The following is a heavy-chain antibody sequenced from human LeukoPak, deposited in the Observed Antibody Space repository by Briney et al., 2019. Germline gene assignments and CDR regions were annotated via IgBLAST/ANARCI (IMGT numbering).Heavy chain of an antibody. CDR3: ARILFGYRSGWYAYCDY. J-gene: IGHJ4*02. D-gene: IGHD6-19*01. V-gene: IGHV5-10-1*01. CDR1: GYSFTSYW. Sequence: KPGESLSISCTGSGYSFTSYWIRSVRQMPGKGLEWMGRIDPSDSYTNYSPSFQGHVTISADKSISTAYLQWSSLKASDTAMYYCARILFGYRSGWYAYCDYWGQGTLVTVSS. CDR2: IDPSDSYT.